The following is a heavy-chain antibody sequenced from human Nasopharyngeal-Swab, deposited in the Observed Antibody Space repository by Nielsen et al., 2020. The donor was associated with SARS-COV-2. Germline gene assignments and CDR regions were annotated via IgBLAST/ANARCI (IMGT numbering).Heavy chain of an antibody. CDR1: GFTFSSYW. CDR3: ARDGGTRGWFDP. Sequence: GESLKISCAASGFTFSSYWMSWVRQAPGKGLEWVANIKQDGSEKYYVDSVKGRFTISRDNAKNSLYLQMNSLRAEDTAVYYCARDGGTRGWFDPWGQGTLVTVSS. V-gene: IGHV3-7*01. J-gene: IGHJ5*02. CDR2: IKQDGSEK. D-gene: IGHD1-26*01.